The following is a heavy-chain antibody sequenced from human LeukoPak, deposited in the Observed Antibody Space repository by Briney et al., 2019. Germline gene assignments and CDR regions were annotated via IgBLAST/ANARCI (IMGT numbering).Heavy chain of an antibody. J-gene: IGHJ4*02. CDR1: GGSISSYY. V-gene: IGHV4-59*01. CDR2: ISDSVST. CDR3: ARGQQQLSR. Sequence: KPSETLSLTCTVSGGSISSYYWSWIRQPPGKALEWVGYISDSVSTNYNPSLKSRVSISVDTSNNQFSLKLSSVTAADTAVYYCARGQQQLSRWGQGTLVTVSS. D-gene: IGHD6-13*01.